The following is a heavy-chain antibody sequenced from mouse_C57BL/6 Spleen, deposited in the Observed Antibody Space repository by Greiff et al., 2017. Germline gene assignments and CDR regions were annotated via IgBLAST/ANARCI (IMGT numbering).Heavy chain of an antibody. CDR3: ARWEGDGYPYYFDY. V-gene: IGHV1-55*01. Sequence: QVQLQQPGAELVKPGASVKMSCKASGYSFTSYWITWVKQRPGQGLDWIGDIYPGSGSTNYNEKFKSKATLTVDTSSSTAYMALSSVTSKDSAVYYCARWEGDGYPYYFDYWGQGTTLTVSS. CDR2: IYPGSGST. CDR1: GYSFTSYW. J-gene: IGHJ2*01. D-gene: IGHD2-3*01.